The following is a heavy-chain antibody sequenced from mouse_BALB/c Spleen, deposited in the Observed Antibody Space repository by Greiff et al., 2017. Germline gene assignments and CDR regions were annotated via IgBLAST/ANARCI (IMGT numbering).Heavy chain of an antibody. CDR3: TRAKGAMDY. V-gene: IGHV5-6-4*01. CDR1: GFTFSSYT. J-gene: IGHJ4*01. CDR2: ISSGGSYT. Sequence: EVKLEESGGGLVKPGGSLKLSCAASGFTFSSYTMSWVRQTPEKRLEWVATISSGGSYTYYPDSVKGRFTISRDNAKNTLYLQMSSLKSEDTAMYYCTRAKGAMDYWGQGTSVTVSS.